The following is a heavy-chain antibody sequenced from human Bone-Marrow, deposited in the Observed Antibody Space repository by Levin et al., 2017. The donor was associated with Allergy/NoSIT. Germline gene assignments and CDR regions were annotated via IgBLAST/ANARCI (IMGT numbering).Heavy chain of an antibody. CDR2: IIPIFGTA. Sequence: ASVKVSCKASGGTFSSYAISWVRQAPGQGLEWMGGIIPIFGTANYAQKFQGRVTITADESTSTAYMELSSLRSEDTAVYYCARDTYYYDSSGYHPRFDYWGQGTLVTVSS. CDR3: ARDTYYYDSSGYHPRFDY. V-gene: IGHV1-69*13. D-gene: IGHD3-22*01. J-gene: IGHJ4*02. CDR1: GGTFSSYA.